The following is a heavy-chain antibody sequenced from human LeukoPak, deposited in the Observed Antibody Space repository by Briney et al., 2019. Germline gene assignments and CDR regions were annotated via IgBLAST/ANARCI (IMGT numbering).Heavy chain of an antibody. V-gene: IGHV3-7*01. CDR1: GFTFSNHW. CDR2: IKQEESEN. Sequence: GGSLRLSCAASGASGFTFSNHWLSWVRPAPVKGLAWVANIKQEESENNYVDSAKARFTISRDNAENSLYLQMNSLRADDTAVYYCGRTGDLSDYWGQGTLVTVPS. J-gene: IGHJ4*02. CDR3: GRTGDLSDY. D-gene: IGHD7-27*01.